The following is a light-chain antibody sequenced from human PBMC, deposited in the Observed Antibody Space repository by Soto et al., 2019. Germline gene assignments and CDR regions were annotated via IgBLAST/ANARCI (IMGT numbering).Light chain of an antibody. Sequence: ALTQPASVSGSPGQSITISCTGTISDVGSYTLVSWYQQHPGKAPKLMIYEVSNRPSGVSDRFSASKSGNTASLTISGLQAEDEADYYCSSYTSTTIVVFGGGTKLTVL. CDR2: EVS. CDR1: ISDVGSYTL. CDR3: SSYTSTTIVV. J-gene: IGLJ2*01. V-gene: IGLV2-14*02.